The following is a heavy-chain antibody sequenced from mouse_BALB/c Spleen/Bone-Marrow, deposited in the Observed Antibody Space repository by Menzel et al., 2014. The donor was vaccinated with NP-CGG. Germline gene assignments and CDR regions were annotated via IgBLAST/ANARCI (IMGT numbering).Heavy chain of an antibody. CDR2: IHPSDTET. V-gene: IGHV1-61*01. CDR3: ARLEGNYGSTFAY. J-gene: IGHJ3*01. CDR1: GYSFXSYW. Sequence: QVQLQQSGAELVRPGASVKLSCKASGYSFXSYWMNWVKQRPGQGLEWIGMIHPSDTETRLNQRFKDKATLTEDKSSSTAYMQLSSPTSEDSAVYYCARLEGNYGSTFAYWGQGTLVPVSA. D-gene: IGHD1-1*01.